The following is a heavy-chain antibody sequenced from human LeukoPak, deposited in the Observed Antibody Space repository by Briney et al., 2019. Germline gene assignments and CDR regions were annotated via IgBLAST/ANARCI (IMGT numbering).Heavy chain of an antibody. D-gene: IGHD5-18*01. CDR2: IYPGDSET. Sequence: GGSLEISCQGSGSNFTTYWIGWVRQLPGKGLEGMAIIYPGDSETRNSTSFQGQVTISADKYIRTAYLQWSSLKASDTAMYYCARHSWIQLWSGGFDYWGQGTLVSVSS. V-gene: IGHV5-51*01. CDR1: GSNFTTYW. CDR3: ARHSWIQLWSGGFDY. J-gene: IGHJ4*02.